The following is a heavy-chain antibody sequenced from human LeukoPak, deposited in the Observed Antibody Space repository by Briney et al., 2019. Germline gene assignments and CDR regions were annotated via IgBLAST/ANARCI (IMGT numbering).Heavy chain of an antibody. CDR1: GFTFSTHA. CDR2: IRPDGDRT. D-gene: IGHD6-19*01. V-gene: IGHV3-23*01. CDR3: AREQSGTRGWYTVDC. Sequence: GGSLRLSCAASGFTFSTHAITWVRQGPGKGLEWVSAIRPDGDRTYYANSVRGRFTISRDNSKDTVYLQINGLRVEDTAVYYCAREQSGTRGWYTVDCWGQGTLVTVSS. J-gene: IGHJ4*02.